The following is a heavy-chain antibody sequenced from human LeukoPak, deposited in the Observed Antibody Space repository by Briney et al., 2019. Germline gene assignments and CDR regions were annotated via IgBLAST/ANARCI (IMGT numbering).Heavy chain of an antibody. D-gene: IGHD2-15*01. J-gene: IGHJ6*03. V-gene: IGHV1-2*02. Sequence: ASVKVSCKASAYTFTGYYFSWMRGAPGQGLEWIGWINPNSGGTNYAQKFQGRVTMTRDTSISTAYMELSSLRSEDTAVYYCARDLITPAYYYMDVWGKGTTVTVSS. CDR2: INPNSGGT. CDR3: ARDLITPAYYYMDV. CDR1: AYTFTGYY.